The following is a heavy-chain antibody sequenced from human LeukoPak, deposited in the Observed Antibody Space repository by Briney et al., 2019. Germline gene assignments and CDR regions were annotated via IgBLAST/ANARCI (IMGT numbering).Heavy chain of an antibody. CDR1: GFTFDDYA. D-gene: IGHD6-19*01. V-gene: IGHV3-43*02. CDR3: AKDLGQWLALPLNYYYGMDV. J-gene: IGHJ6*02. Sequence: QSGGSLRLSCAASGFTFDDYAMHWVRQAPGKGLEWVSLISGDGGSTYYADSVKGRFTISRDNSKNSLYLQMNSLRTEDTALYYCAKDLGQWLALPLNYYYGMDVWGQGTTVTVSS. CDR2: ISGDGGST.